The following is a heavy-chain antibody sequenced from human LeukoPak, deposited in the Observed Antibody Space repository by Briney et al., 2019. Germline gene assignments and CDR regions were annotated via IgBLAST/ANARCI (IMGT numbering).Heavy chain of an antibody. CDR1: GYTFTSYG. V-gene: IGHV1-18*01. J-gene: IGHJ6*03. CDR3: ASFVKYRLDDYYYMDV. Sequence: ASVKVSCKASGYTFTSYGISWVRQAPGQGLEWMGWISAYNGNTNYAQKLQGRVTMTTDTSTSTAYMELRSLRSDDTAVNYCASFVKYRLDDYYYMDVWGKGTTVTVSS. CDR2: ISAYNGNT. D-gene: IGHD2-2*01.